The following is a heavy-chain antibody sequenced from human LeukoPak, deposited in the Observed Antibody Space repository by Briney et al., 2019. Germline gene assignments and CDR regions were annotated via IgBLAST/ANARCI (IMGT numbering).Heavy chain of an antibody. CDR2: ISGSGGST. CDR1: GFTFSSYA. Sequence: GGSLRLSCAASGFTFSSYAMSWVRQAPGKGLEWVSVISGSGGSTYYADSVKGRFTISGDNSKNTLYLQMNSLRAEDTAVYYCARVKGLPNYYGMDVWGQGTTVTVSS. D-gene: IGHD4-11*01. V-gene: IGHV3-23*01. CDR3: ARVKGLPNYYGMDV. J-gene: IGHJ6*02.